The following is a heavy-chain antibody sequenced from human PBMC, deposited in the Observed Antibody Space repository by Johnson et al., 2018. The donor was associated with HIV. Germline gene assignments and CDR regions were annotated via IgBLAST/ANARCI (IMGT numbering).Heavy chain of an antibody. J-gene: IGHJ3*02. CDR1: GFTLSSYV. V-gene: IGHV3-30*18. CDR2: MSYYGSNK. CDR3: AKDMGVDTAMNPWAFDI. Sequence: QMQLVESGGGVVQPGRSLRLSCAVSGFTLSSYVMHWVRQAPGKGLEWVAVMSYYGSNKYYADSVKGRFTISRDNSKNTLYLQMNSLRAEDTAVYYCAKDMGVDTAMNPWAFDIWGQGTMVTVSS. D-gene: IGHD5-18*01.